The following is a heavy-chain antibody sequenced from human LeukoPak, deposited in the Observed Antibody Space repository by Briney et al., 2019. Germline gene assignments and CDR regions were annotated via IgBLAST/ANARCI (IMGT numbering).Heavy chain of an antibody. V-gene: IGHV3-7*01. J-gene: IGHJ4*02. CDR3: ARGFDGDSLFDY. D-gene: IGHD4-17*01. Sequence: GGSLRLSCAPSGFTFGSYWMSWVRQAPGKGLEWVANIKQDGSEKYYVDSVKGRFTISRDNAKNSLYLQMNSLRAEDTAVYYCARGFDGDSLFDYWGQGTLVTVSS. CDR1: GFTFGSYW. CDR2: IKQDGSEK.